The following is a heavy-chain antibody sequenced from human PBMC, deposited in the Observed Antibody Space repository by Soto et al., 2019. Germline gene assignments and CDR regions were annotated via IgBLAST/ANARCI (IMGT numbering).Heavy chain of an antibody. CDR2: IYPSDSTT. CDR3: ARRGKVSPNSFWFGP. Sequence: GESLKISCTGSGYDFTNNWIGWVRQMPGKGLEWMGIIYPSDSTTRYSPSFRGQVTISADMSVRTTYLQWSSLKASDTAMYYCARRGKVSPNSFWFGPWCQGTLVTVFS. V-gene: IGHV5-51*01. D-gene: IGHD1-1*01. J-gene: IGHJ5*02. CDR1: GYDFTNNW.